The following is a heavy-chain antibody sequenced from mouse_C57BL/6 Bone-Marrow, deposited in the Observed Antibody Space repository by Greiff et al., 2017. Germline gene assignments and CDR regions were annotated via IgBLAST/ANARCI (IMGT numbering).Heavy chain of an antibody. D-gene: IGHD1-1*01. V-gene: IGHV1-59*01. CDR1: GYTFTSYW. CDR3: ASPYYGSSPFAY. CDR2: IDPSDSYT. J-gene: IGHJ3*01. Sequence: QVQLQQPGAELVRPGTSVKLSCKASGYTFTSYWMHWVKQRPGQGLEWIGVIDPSDSYTNYNQKFKGKATLTVDTSSSTAYMQLSSLTSEESAVYYCASPYYGSSPFAYGGQGTLVTVSA.